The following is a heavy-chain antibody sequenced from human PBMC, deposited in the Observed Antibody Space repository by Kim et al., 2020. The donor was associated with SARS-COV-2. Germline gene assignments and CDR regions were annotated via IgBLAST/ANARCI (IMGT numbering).Heavy chain of an antibody. CDR3: ASYDFWSEGYFDY. D-gene: IGHD3-3*01. J-gene: IGHJ4*02. V-gene: IGHV4-39*01. CDR1: GGSISSSSYY. CDR2: IFYSGST. Sequence: SETLSLTCTVSGGSISSSSYYWGWIRQPPGKGLEWIGSIFYSGSTYYNPSLKSRVTISVDTSKNQFSLKLSSVTAADTAVYYCASYDFWSEGYFDYWGQGTLVTVSS.